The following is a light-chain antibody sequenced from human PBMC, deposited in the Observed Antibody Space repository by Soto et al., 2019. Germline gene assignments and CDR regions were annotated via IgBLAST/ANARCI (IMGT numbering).Light chain of an antibody. CDR1: SSDVGGYNY. CDR2: EVS. Sequence: QSALTQPASVSGSPGQSITISCTGTSSDVGGYNYVSWYQQHPGKAPKLMIYEVSNRPSGVSNRFSGSQSGNTASLTISGLQAEDEADYYCSSYTSSCTDALFGGVTKLTV. CDR3: SSYTSSCTDAL. J-gene: IGLJ2*01. V-gene: IGLV2-14*01.